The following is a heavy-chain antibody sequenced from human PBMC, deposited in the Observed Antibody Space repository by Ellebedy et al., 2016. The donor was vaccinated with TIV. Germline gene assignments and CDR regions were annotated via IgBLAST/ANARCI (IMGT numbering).Heavy chain of an antibody. Sequence: SETLSLTCTVSGDSISRSSYYWGWIRQPPGKGLEWIGSIYYTGSTDYNPSLKSRVAISADTSKNQFSPRLSSVTAAATAVYYCARWFGELLYVRWFDPWGQGTLVTVSS. CDR3: ARWFGELLYVRWFDP. CDR1: GDSISRSSYY. V-gene: IGHV4-39*01. CDR2: IYYTGST. J-gene: IGHJ5*02. D-gene: IGHD3-10*01.